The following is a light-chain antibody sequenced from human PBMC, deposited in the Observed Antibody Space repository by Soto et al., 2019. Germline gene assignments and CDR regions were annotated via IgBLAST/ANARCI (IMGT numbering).Light chain of an antibody. Sequence: EIVMMQSPATLSVSPGERVTLSCRASQSVRGGLAWCQQKPGQAPRLLIYGASTRATGIPARFSGSGSGTEFTLTISSLQSEDFAVYYCQQYNNWPRTFGQGTKVDIK. CDR1: QSVRGG. V-gene: IGKV3-15*01. CDR2: GAS. J-gene: IGKJ1*01. CDR3: QQYNNWPRT.